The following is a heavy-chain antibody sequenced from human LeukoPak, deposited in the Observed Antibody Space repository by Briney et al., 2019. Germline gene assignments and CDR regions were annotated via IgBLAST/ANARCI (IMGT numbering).Heavy chain of an antibody. V-gene: IGHV4-31*03. CDR1: GGAISSGGYY. Sequence: PSETLSLTCTVSGGAISSGGYYWSWIRQRPGKGLEWIGYIYYSGSIYYNPSLKSRATISVDTSKSQFSLKLSSVTAADTAVYYCARDLRGGYDTYFDYWGQGTLATVSS. D-gene: IGHD5-12*01. CDR3: ARDLRGGYDTYFDY. J-gene: IGHJ4*02. CDR2: IYYSGSI.